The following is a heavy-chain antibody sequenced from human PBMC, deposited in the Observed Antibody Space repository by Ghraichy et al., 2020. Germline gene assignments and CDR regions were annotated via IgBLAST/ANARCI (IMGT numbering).Heavy chain of an antibody. CDR3: ARGRGGYSYDPFDY. CDR2: IYYSGST. D-gene: IGHD5-18*01. CDR1: GGSIRSYY. V-gene: IGHV4-59*01. Sequence: SETLSLTCTVSGGSIRSYYWSWIRQPPGKGLEWIGFIYYSGSTKYNPSLKSRVTISVDTPKNQFSLKLSSVTAADTAVYYCARGRGGYSYDPFDYWGQGTLVTVSS. J-gene: IGHJ4*02.